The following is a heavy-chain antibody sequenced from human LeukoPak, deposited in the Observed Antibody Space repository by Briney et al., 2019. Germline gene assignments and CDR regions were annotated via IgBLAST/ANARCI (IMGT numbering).Heavy chain of an antibody. Sequence: GGSLRLSCAASGFTFRSYGMHWVRQAPGKGLEWVAIVWYDGNNKYYADSVKGRFTVSRGNSKDTVSLQLNSLRAEDTAVYYCARGSEAAAGAFDYWGQGALVTVPS. V-gene: IGHV3-33*01. CDR3: ARGSEAAAGAFDY. CDR2: VWYDGNNK. J-gene: IGHJ4*02. D-gene: IGHD6-13*01. CDR1: GFTFRSYG.